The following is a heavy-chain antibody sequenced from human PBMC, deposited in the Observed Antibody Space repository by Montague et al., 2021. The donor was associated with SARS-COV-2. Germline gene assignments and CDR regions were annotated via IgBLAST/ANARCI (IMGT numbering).Heavy chain of an antibody. CDR3: ARVRITMIVVVDAFDI. J-gene: IGHJ3*02. Sequence: TLSLTCTVSAGSISSGGHYWSWIRQHPGKGLESIGYIYYSGXTXYXXXXKXRVTISVDTSKNQFSLKLSSVTAADTAVYYCARVRITMIVVVDAFDIWGQGTMVIVSS. CDR1: AGSISSGGHY. V-gene: IGHV4-31*03. CDR2: IYYSGXT. D-gene: IGHD3-22*01.